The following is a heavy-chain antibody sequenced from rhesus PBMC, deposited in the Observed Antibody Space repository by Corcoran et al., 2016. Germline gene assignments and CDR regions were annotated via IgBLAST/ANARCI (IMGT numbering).Heavy chain of an antibody. V-gene: IGHV4-173*01. CDR3: ARESVLVVVAIGAFDY. J-gene: IGHJ4*01. D-gene: IGHD2-21*01. CDR1: GGSISSNY. CDR2: ISGSGGST. Sequence: QLQLQESGPGLVKPSETLSLTCAVSGGSISSNYWSWIRQPPGKGLEWIGRISGSGGSTDYNPSLKSRVTISTDTSKNHVSLRRSSVTAADTAVYYCARESVLVVVAIGAFDYWGQGVLVTVSS.